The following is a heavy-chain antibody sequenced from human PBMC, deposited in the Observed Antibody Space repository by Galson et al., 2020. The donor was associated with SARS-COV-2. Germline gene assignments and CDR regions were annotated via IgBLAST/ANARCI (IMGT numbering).Heavy chain of an antibody. V-gene: IGHV4-4*07. CDR2: IYISGGT. D-gene: IGHD3-10*01. Sequence: SETLSLTCTVPGGSISSYYWSWIRQPAGKGLEWIGRIYISGGTNYNPSLKSRVTMSVDTSKNQFSLKLSSVTAADTAVYYCARIFNDHYELGSYFGWFDPWGQGTLVTVSS. CDR3: ARIFNDHYELGSYFGWFDP. J-gene: IGHJ5*02. CDR1: GGSISSYY.